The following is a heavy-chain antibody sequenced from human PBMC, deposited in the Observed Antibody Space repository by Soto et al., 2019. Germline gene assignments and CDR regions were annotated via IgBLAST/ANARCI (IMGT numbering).Heavy chain of an antibody. J-gene: IGHJ1*01. CDR3: ARVGSRDAYNYVLDQ. CDR2: VISASGSV. Sequence: QVQVVQSGAEVKKPGSSVKISCKASGRIFSSFPTSWVRQVPGQGIEWMGGVISASGSVTYAPKFQGRVTMTAVNSAGIGYMELTSLTSEDTSIYYCARVGSRDAYNYVLDQWGPGTMVTVSS. D-gene: IGHD5-18*01. CDR1: GRIFSSFP. V-gene: IGHV1-69*06.